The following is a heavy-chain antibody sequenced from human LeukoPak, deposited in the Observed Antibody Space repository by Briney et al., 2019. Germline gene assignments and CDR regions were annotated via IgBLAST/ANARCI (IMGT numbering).Heavy chain of an antibody. J-gene: IGHJ2*01. D-gene: IGHD3-22*01. CDR1: GGSISSGSYY. V-gene: IGHV4-61*02. Sequence: SETLSLTCTVSGGSISSGSYYWSWIRQPAGKGLEWIGRIYTSGSTNYNPSLKSRVTISVDTSKNQFSLKLSSVTAADTAVYYCARDARGYYYDSSGYRYWYFDLWGRGTLVTVSS. CDR2: IYTSGST. CDR3: ARDARGYYYDSSGYRYWYFDL.